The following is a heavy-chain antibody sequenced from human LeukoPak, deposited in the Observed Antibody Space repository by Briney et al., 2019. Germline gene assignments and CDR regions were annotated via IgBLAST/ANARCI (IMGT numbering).Heavy chain of an antibody. CDR1: GYIFTDYA. D-gene: IGHD2-15*01. CDR2: MNAGNGNT. Sequence: ASVTDSFMGSGYIFTDYASHWLRQAPGQRPEWMGWMNAGNGNTKYSQKFQGRITLIRDTSAATAYMELSSLRHDDLAVYYCARGRGTSGSNRDFYYYYYMDVWGKGTTVTVSS. J-gene: IGHJ6*03. V-gene: IGHV1-3*01. CDR3: ARGRGTSGSNRDFYYYYYMDV.